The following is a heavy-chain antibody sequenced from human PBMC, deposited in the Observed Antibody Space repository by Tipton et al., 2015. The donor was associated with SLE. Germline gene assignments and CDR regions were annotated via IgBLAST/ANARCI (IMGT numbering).Heavy chain of an antibody. D-gene: IGHD6-13*01. Sequence: TLSLTCTVSGGSISSYFWSWIRQPPGKGLEWIGYIYYRGSTSYNPSLKSRVTISLDTSKNQFALKLSSVPAADTAVYYCARGRGEYSSTWYYYYYYMDVWGKGTTVTVSS. CDR3: ARGRGEYSSTWYYYYYYMDV. CDR1: GGSISSYF. J-gene: IGHJ6*03. CDR2: IYYRGST. V-gene: IGHV4-59*12.